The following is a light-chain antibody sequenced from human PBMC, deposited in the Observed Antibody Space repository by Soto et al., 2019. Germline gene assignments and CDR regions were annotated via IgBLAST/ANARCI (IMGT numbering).Light chain of an antibody. J-gene: IGKJ1*01. Sequence: EIQMTQSPSTLSGSVGDRSTITCMASQTISSWLAWYQQKPGKAPKLLIYKASTLKSGVTSRFSGSGSGTEFTLTISSLQPDDFATYYCQHYNSYSEAFGQGTKVEIK. CDR2: KAS. CDR1: QTISSW. V-gene: IGKV1-5*03. CDR3: QHYNSYSEA.